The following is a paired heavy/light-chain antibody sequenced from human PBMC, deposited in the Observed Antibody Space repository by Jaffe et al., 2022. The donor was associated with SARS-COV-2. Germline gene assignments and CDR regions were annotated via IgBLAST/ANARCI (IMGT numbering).Heavy chain of an antibody. CDR1: GGSISSDGNY. Sequence: QVQLQESGPGLVKPSQTLSLTCSVSGGSISSDGNYWTWIRQHPGKGLEWIGFISYSGNPYSNPSLKSRITISLDTSNNQFSLKLSSVTAADTAVYYCARRVRSTYYFDSWGQGTLLTVSS. J-gene: IGHJ4*02. V-gene: IGHV4-31*03. CDR2: ISYSGNP. CDR3: ARRVRSTYYFDS.
Light chain of an antibody. CDR3: SSYASGSTLYV. CDR2: DVT. CDR1: SSDVGAYDY. V-gene: IGLV2-14*01. Sequence: QSALTQPASVSGSPGQSITISCTGSSSDVGAYDYVSWYQHHPGKAPKLMIYDVTNRPSGVSNRFSGSKSDNTASLTISGLQAEDEADYYCSSYASGSTLYVFGTGTKVTVL. J-gene: IGLJ1*01.